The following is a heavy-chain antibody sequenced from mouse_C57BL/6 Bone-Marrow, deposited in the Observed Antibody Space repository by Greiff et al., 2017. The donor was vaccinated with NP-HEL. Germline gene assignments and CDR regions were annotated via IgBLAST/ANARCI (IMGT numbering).Heavy chain of an antibody. CDR3: ARSGFITTVVATQGDY. CDR1: GYSFTGYY. V-gene: IGHV1-42*01. Sequence: VQLQQSGPELVKPGASVKISCKASGYSFTGYYMNWVKQSPEKSLEWIGEINPSTGGTTYNQKFKAKATLTVDKSSSTAYMQLKSLTSEDSAVYYCARSGFITTVVATQGDYWGQGTSVTVSS. D-gene: IGHD1-1*01. J-gene: IGHJ4*01. CDR2: INPSTGGT.